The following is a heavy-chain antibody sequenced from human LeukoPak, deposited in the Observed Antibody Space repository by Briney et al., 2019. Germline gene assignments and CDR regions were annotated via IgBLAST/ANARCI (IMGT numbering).Heavy chain of an antibody. CDR1: GGSFSGYY. J-gene: IGHJ5*02. D-gene: IGHD3-10*01. Sequence: SETLSLTCAVYGGSFSGYYWSWIRQPPGMGLQWIGEINHSGSTNYNPSLKSRVTISVDTSKNQFSLKLSSVTVADTAVYYCARGPKPKSITMVRGVNFQRTKNWFDPWGQGTLVTVSS. CDR3: ARGPKPKSITMVRGVNFQRTKNWFDP. CDR2: INHSGST. V-gene: IGHV4-34*01.